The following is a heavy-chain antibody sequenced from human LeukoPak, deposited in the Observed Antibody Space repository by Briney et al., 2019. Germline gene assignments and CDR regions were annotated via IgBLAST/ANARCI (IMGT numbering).Heavy chain of an antibody. CDR3: ARSTVTPNFDY. D-gene: IGHD4-17*01. Sequence: PSETLSLTCTVSGGSISSGGYYWSWIRQHPGKGLEWIGYIYYSGSTYYNPSLKSRVTISVDTSKNQFSLKLSSVTAADTAVYYCARSTVTPNFDYWGQGTLVTVSS. J-gene: IGHJ4*02. CDR1: GGSISSGGYY. V-gene: IGHV4-31*03. CDR2: IYYSGST.